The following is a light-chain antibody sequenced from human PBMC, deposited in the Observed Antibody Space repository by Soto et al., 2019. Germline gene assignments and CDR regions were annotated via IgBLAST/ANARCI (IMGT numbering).Light chain of an antibody. J-gene: IGKJ5*01. CDR1: QSVGSN. CDR3: QLYGISPH. V-gene: IGKV3-15*01. Sequence: EIVMTQSPATLPVSPGERATLSCRASQSVGSNLAWYQQKPGQAPRLLIYGASTRATGIPARFSGSVSGTDFTLTINRLEPEDFAVYYCQLYGISPHFGQGTRLEIK. CDR2: GAS.